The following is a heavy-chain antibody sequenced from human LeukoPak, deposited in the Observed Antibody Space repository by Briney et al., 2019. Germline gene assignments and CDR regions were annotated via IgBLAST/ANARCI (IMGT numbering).Heavy chain of an antibody. CDR3: ARDRGVGGRFFDI. V-gene: IGHV4-59*01. Sequence: SETLSLTCNVFGGSIGEYYWSWIRQPPGKGLEWIGYVYYTGIATYKPSLKSRVSISMDTSKNRFYLNLTSVTAADTAVYFCARDRGVGGRFFDIWGQGILLSVSS. J-gene: IGHJ4*02. CDR1: GGSIGEYY. CDR2: VYYTGIA. D-gene: IGHD6-19*01.